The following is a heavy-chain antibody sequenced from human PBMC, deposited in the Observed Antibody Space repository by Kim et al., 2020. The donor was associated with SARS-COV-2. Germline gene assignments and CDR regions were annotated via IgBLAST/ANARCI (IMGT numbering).Heavy chain of an antibody. CDR1: GFTFSDHY. V-gene: IGHV3-72*01. J-gene: IGHJ4*02. D-gene: IGHD1-26*01. CDR3: VRAPYSGTYYDY. Sequence: GGSLRLSCAASGFTFSDHYMDWVRQAPGKGLEWVGRTRNKANSYTTEYAASVKGRFTISRDDSKNSLYLQMNSLKTEDTAVYYCVRAPYSGTYYDYWGQG. CDR2: TRNKANSYTT.